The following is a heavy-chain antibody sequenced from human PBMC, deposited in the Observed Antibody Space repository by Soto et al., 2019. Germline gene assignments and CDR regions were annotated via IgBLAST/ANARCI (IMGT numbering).Heavy chain of an antibody. CDR1: GYSFSNHW. D-gene: IGHD3-3*01. CDR3: ARGDFGVVMSRGMDV. CDR2: IYPGDSDM. J-gene: IGHJ6*02. Sequence: GESLKISCEGVGYSFSNHWIAWVRQMPEKGLEWMGTIYPGDSDMRYSPSFRGQVTISVDKSINTAYLQWGSLKASDTAMYYCARGDFGVVMSRGMDVWGQGTTVTVSS. V-gene: IGHV5-51*01.